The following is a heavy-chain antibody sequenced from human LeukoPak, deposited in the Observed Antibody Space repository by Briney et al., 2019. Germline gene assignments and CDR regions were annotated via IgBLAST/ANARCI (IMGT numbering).Heavy chain of an antibody. V-gene: IGHV1-69*04. D-gene: IGHD5-18*01. CDR1: GGTFSSYA. CDR3: ARTYTAMVFGGNYYFDY. CDR2: IIPILGIA. Sequence: SVKVSCKASGGTFSSYAISWVRQAPGQGLEWMGRIIPILGIANYAQKFQGRVTITADKSTSTAYMELSSLRPEDTAVYYCARTYTAMVFGGNYYFDYWGQGTLVTVSS. J-gene: IGHJ4*02.